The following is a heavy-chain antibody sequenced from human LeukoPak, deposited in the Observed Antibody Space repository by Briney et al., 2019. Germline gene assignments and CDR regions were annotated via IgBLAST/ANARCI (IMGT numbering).Heavy chain of an antibody. CDR3: ARNWPASSGSYMGD. V-gene: IGHV3-23*05. D-gene: IGHD3-10*01. Sequence: GGSLRLSCAASGFTFSSYAMAWVRQAPGKGLEWVSSITTTSSTYYADSVKGRFTVSRDNPKNTLYLQMNSLRAEDTAVYYCARNWPASSGSYMGDWGQGTLVTVSS. CDR2: ITTTSST. CDR1: GFTFSSYA. J-gene: IGHJ4*02.